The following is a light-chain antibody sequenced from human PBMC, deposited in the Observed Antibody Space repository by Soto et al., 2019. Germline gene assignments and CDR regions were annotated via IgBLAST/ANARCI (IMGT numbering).Light chain of an antibody. J-gene: IGKJ4*01. CDR1: QSVSSY. V-gene: IGKV3-11*01. CDR2: DAS. Sequence: EIVLTQSPATLSLSPGERATLSCRASQSVSSYLAWYQQKPGQAPRLLIYDASNSATGIPARFSGSGSGTDFTLTITSLEPEDFAVYYCQQRSNWPSTFGGGTKVEI. CDR3: QQRSNWPST.